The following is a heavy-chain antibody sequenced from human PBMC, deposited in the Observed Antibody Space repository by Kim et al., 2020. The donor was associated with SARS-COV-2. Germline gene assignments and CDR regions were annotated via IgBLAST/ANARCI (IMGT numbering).Heavy chain of an antibody. D-gene: IGHD7-27*01. V-gene: IGHV3-23*01. CDR2: ST. Sequence: STYYAEPVKGRFTISRDNAKNTLFLQRNSRIADDTAMYYCAKDLNLGFDSWGQGTLVTVSA. CDR3: AKDLNLGFDS. J-gene: IGHJ4*02.